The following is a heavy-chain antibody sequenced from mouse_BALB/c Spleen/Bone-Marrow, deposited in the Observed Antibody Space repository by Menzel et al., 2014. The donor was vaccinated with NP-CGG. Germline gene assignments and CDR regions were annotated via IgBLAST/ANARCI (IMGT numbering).Heavy chain of an antibody. Sequence: EVKLVESGAELVKPGASVKLSCTASGFNIXDTYMHWVKQRPEQGLEWIGRIDPANGNTKYDPKFQGKATITADTSSNTAYLQLSSLTSEDTAVYYCARNTQFAYWGQGTLVTVSA. CDR2: IDPANGNT. V-gene: IGHV14-3*02. D-gene: IGHD5-1-1*01. J-gene: IGHJ3*01. CDR1: GFNIXDTY. CDR3: ARNTQFAY.